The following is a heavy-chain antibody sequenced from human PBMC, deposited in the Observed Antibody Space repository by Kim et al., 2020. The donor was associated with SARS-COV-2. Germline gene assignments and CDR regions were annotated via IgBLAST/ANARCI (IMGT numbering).Heavy chain of an antibody. D-gene: IGHD2-8*02. J-gene: IGHJ5*02. CDR1: GFTFDDYA. Sequence: GGSLRLSCAASGFTFDDYAMHWVRQAPGKGLEWVSGISWNSGSIGYADSVKGRFTISRDNAKNSLYLQMNSLRAEDTALYYCAKAQGEGLWWWFDPWGQGTLVTVSS. V-gene: IGHV3-9*01. CDR2: ISWNSGSI. CDR3: AKAQGEGLWWWFDP.